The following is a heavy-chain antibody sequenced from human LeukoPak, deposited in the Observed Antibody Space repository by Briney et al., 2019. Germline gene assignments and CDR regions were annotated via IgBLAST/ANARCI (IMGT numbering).Heavy chain of an antibody. CDR3: ARDGYSSSWYGYHYYYMDV. J-gene: IGHJ6*03. CDR1: GYTLTSYY. Sequence: ASVKVSCKASGYTLTSYYMHWVRQAPGQGLEWMGTINPSGGSTSYAQKFQGRVTMTRDMSTSTVYMELSSLRSEDTAVYYCARDGYSSSWYGYHYYYMDVWGKGTTVTVSS. CDR2: INPSGGST. D-gene: IGHD6-13*01. V-gene: IGHV1-46*01.